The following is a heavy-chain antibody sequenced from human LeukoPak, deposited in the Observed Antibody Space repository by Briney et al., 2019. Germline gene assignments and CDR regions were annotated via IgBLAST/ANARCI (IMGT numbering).Heavy chain of an antibody. CDR3: AKISGWYIFGY. Sequence: GGSLRLSCVVSGFTFDDYGINWVRQAPGKGLEWVSRIHWNSGSTRYVDSVKGRFTISRDNSKNTLYLQMNSLRAEDTAVYYCAKISGWYIFGYWGQGTLVTVSS. J-gene: IGHJ4*02. CDR2: IHWNSGST. CDR1: GFTFDDYG. D-gene: IGHD6-19*01. V-gene: IGHV3-20*04.